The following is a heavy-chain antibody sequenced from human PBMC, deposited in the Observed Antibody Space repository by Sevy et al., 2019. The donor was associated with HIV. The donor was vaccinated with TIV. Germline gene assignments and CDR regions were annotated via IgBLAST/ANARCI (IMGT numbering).Heavy chain of an antibody. J-gene: IGHJ4*02. V-gene: IGHV4-39*01. D-gene: IGHD3-9*01. CDR2: IYYNGRT. CDR3: ARKGEGYNRYYFDY. CDR1: GGSTRSSTYL. Sequence: SETLSLTCNVSGGSTRSSTYLWGWIRQPPGKGLEWIGDIYYNGRTHYSPSLTSRVTISVDTSKNQFSLKLSSVTAADTAVYYCARKGEGYNRYYFDYWGQGILVTVSS.